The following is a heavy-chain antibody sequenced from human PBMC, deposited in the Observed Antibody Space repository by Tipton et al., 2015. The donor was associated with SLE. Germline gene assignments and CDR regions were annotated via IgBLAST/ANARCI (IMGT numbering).Heavy chain of an antibody. CDR1: GGSINSGDYS. CDR3: ARGDMDVFDI. V-gene: IGHV4-30-2*01. Sequence: TLSLTCAVSGGSINSGDYSWSWIRQPPGKGLEWIGYIFHSGNAYYNPSLKSRVTISVDMSRNQFSLRLDSVTAADTALYYCARGDMDVFDIWCQGTVVSVSS. D-gene: IGHD3-9*01. CDR2: IFHSGNA. J-gene: IGHJ3*02.